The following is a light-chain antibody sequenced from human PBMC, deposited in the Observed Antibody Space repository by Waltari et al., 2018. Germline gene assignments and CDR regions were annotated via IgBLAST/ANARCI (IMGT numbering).Light chain of an antibody. J-gene: IGKJ1*01. CDR3: MQKIQLRT. V-gene: IGKV2D-29*02. CDR1: QGLLHSGGRAR. Sequence: QGLLHSGGRARRYWYVQKPGQSPLIQNHAVANRFAGVRYRVSCSGSGTDFTLNISRVEARDVGVYFCMQKIQLRTFGQGTKVEIE. CDR2: AVA.